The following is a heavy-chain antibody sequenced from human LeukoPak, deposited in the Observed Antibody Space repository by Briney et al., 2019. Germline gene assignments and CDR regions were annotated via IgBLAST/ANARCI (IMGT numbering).Heavy chain of an antibody. V-gene: IGHV4-34*01. CDR1: GGPFSGYY. CDR3: AAARILEWSTPNYGMDV. D-gene: IGHD2-15*01. CDR2: INHSGST. J-gene: IGHJ6*02. Sequence: KASETLSLTCAVYGGPFSGYYWSWIRQPPGKGLEWIGEINHSGSTNYNPSLKSRVTISVDTSKNQFSLKLSSVTAADTAVYYCAAARILEWSTPNYGMDVWGQGTTVTVSS.